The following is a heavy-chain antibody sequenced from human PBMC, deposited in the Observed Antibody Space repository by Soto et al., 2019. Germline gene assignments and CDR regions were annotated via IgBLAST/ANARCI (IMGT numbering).Heavy chain of an antibody. CDR3: ARPQDLIEGSGSYPGWFDP. CDR1: GGSISSSSYY. CDR2: IYYSGST. V-gene: IGHV4-39*01. Sequence: PSETLSLTCTVSGGSISSSSYYWGWIRQPPGKGLEWIGSIYYSGSTYYNPSLKSRVTISVDTSKNQFPLKLSSVTAADTAVYYCARPQDLIEGSGSYPGWFDPWGQGTLVTVPQ. D-gene: IGHD3-3*01. J-gene: IGHJ5*02.